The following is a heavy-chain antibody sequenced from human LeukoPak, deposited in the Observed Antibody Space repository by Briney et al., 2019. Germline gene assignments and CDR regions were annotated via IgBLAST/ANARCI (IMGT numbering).Heavy chain of an antibody. J-gene: IGHJ6*02. CDR2: ISGSGGST. D-gene: IGHD3-3*01. V-gene: IGHV3-23*01. CDR1: GFTFSSYA. Sequence: PGGSLRLSCAASGFTFSSYAMSWVRQAPGKGLEWVSAISGSGGSTYYADSVKGRFTISRDNSKNTLYLQMNSLRAEDTAVYYCAKGPNYDFWSGYDYGMDVWGQGTTVTVSS. CDR3: AKGPNYDFWSGYDYGMDV.